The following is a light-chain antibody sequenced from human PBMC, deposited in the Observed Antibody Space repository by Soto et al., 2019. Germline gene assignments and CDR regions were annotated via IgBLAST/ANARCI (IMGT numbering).Light chain of an antibody. Sequence: QSVLTQPPSASGTPGQTIAISCSGGSSNIGSHTVNWYQQLPGTAPRLLIYSNTQRPSGVPDRFSGSKSGTSASLAISGLQSEYEGDYHCAAWDDILNGVVFGGRNKLTVL. CDR1: SSNIGSHT. J-gene: IGLJ2*01. V-gene: IGLV1-44*01. CDR2: SNT. CDR3: AAWDDILNGVV.